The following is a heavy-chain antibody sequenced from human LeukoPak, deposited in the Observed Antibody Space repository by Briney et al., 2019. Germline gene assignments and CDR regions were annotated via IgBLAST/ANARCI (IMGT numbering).Heavy chain of an antibody. Sequence: PGGSLRLSCAASGFTFSSYSMNWVRQAPGKGLEWVSSISSSSSYIYYADSVKGRFTISRDNAKNSLYLQMNSLRAEDTALCYCARGGSYHRGRYFDYWGQGTLVTVSS. CDR2: ISSSSSYI. J-gene: IGHJ4*02. CDR3: ARGGSYHRGRYFDY. D-gene: IGHD1-26*01. CDR1: GFTFSSYS. V-gene: IGHV3-21*04.